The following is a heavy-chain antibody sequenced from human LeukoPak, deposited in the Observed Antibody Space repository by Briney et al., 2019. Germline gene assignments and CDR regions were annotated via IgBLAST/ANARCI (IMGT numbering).Heavy chain of an antibody. CDR3: ARAAGVYYDSSGYYQPCFQH. Sequence: SQTLSLTCTVSGGSISSGGYYWSWIRQHPGKGLEWIGYIYYSGSTYYNPSLKSRVTISVDTSKNQFSLKLSSVTAADTAVYYCARAAGVYYDSSGYYQPCFQHWGQGTLVTVSS. V-gene: IGHV4-31*03. D-gene: IGHD3-22*01. CDR1: GGSISSGGYY. J-gene: IGHJ1*01. CDR2: IYYSGST.